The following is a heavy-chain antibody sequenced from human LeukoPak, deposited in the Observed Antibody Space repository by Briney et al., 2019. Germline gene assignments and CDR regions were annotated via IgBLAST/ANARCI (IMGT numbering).Heavy chain of an antibody. CDR1: GYTFTSYG. D-gene: IGHD5-12*01. Sequence: ASVKVSCKASGYTFTSYGISWARQAPGQGLEWMGWISAYNGNTNYAQKLQGRVTMTTDTSTSTAYMELRSLRSDDTAVYYCASNVDIVATIWGGYYYYGMDVWGQGTTVTVCS. CDR3: ASNVDIVATIWGGYYYYGMDV. CDR2: ISAYNGNT. J-gene: IGHJ6*02. V-gene: IGHV1-18*01.